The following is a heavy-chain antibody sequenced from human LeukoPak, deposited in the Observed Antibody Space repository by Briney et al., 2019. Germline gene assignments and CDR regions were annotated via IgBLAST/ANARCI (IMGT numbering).Heavy chain of an antibody. CDR2: IYTSGST. D-gene: IGHD6-13*01. CDR3: ARDLIAAAGTYNWFDP. Sequence: PSETLSLTCTVSGGSISSYYWSWTRQPAGKGLEWIGRIYTSGSTNYNPSLKSRVTMSVDTSKNQFSLKLSSVTAADTAVYYCARDLIAAAGTYNWFDPWGQGTLVTVSS. CDR1: GGSISSYY. J-gene: IGHJ5*02. V-gene: IGHV4-4*07.